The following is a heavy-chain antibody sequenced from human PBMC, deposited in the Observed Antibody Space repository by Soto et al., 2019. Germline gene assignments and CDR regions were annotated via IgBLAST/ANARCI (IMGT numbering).Heavy chain of an antibody. D-gene: IGHD1-26*01. CDR2: ISGDGGSI. Sequence: GGSLRLSCAASGFTFSNCAMSWVRQAPGKGLEWVSIISGDGGSIYYADSVEGRFTISRDNSKNTLNLQMSSLRAGDTAVYYCVKAVGPTAPSSRIFDYWGLGTLVTVSS. J-gene: IGHJ4*02. CDR3: VKAVGPTAPSSRIFDY. CDR1: GFTFSNCA. V-gene: IGHV3-23*01.